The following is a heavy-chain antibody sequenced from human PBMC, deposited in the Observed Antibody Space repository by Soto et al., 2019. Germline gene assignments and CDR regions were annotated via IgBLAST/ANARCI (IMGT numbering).Heavy chain of an antibody. CDR3: AKEIHRSIAAYYYYGMDV. V-gene: IGHV3-30*18. CDR2: ISYDGSNK. Sequence: QVQLVESGGGVVQPGRSLRLSCAASGFTFSSYGMHWVRQAPGKGLEWVAVISYDGSNKYYADSVKGRFTISRDNSKNTLYLQMNSLRAEDTAVYYCAKEIHRSIAAYYYYGMDVGGQGTTVTVSS. J-gene: IGHJ6*02. CDR1: GFTFSSYG. D-gene: IGHD6-6*01.